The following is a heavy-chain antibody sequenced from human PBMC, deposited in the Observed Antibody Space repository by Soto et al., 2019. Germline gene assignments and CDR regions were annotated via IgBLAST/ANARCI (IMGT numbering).Heavy chain of an antibody. CDR2: IGGSGGGT. CDR3: AKGVWSGYNGAS. J-gene: IGHJ5*02. Sequence: EVQLLESGGGLVQPGGSLRLSCAASGFTFSNYGMSWVRQAPGKGLEWVSGIGGSGGGTYYADSVKGRFTISRDNSKNTLSLQMNSLRAEDTAVYYCAKGVWSGYNGASWGQGTLVTVSS. V-gene: IGHV3-23*01. D-gene: IGHD3-3*01. CDR1: GFTFSNYG.